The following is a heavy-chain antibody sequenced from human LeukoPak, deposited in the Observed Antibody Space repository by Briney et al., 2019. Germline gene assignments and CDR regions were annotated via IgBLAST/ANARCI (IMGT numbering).Heavy chain of an antibody. CDR3: AELGITMIGGV. V-gene: IGHV3-48*03. J-gene: IGHJ6*04. CDR1: GFTFSSYE. D-gene: IGHD3-10*02. CDR2: ISSSGSTR. Sequence: GVLRLSCAASGFTFSSYEMNWVRQAPGKGLEWVSYISSSGSTRYYADSVKGRFTIPTDNAKNSLYLQMNSLRAEDTAVYYCAELGITMIGGVWGKGTTVTISS.